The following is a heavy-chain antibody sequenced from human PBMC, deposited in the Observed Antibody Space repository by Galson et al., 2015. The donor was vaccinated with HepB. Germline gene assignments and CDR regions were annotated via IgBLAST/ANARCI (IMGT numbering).Heavy chain of an antibody. D-gene: IGHD5-12*01. V-gene: IGHV5-10-1*01. Sequence: QSGAEVTKPGESLRISCKASGYSFTSYWISWVRQMPGKGLEWMGRIDPTESDTDYSPSFQGHVTISADKSISTAYLQWSSVKASDTAMYYCAGHWGYSGYETFCYWGHGTLLTASS. CDR3: AGHWGYSGYETFCY. CDR1: GYSFTSYW. CDR2: IDPTESDT. J-gene: IGHJ4*01.